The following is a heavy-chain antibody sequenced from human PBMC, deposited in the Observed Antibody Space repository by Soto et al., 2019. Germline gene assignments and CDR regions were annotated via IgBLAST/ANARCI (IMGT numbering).Heavy chain of an antibody. CDR3: ARGGNLVVVPAAIPGHYGMAV. D-gene: IGHD2-2*01. J-gene: IGHJ6*02. CDR1: GGTFSGYY. CDR2: INHSGST. Sequence: QVQLQQWGAGLLKPSETLSLTCAVYGGTFSGYYWSWIRQPPGKGLEWIGEINHSGSTNYNPSLKSRVTISVETAKDPGSLKLGSVTAADKAVYYCARGGNLVVVPAAIPGHYGMAVWCQGATVTACS. V-gene: IGHV4-34*01.